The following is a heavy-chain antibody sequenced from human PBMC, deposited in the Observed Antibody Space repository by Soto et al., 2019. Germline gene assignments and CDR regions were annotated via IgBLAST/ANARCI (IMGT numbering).Heavy chain of an antibody. Sequence: PPGKGLEWSGYIYHSGSTYYNPSLKSRVTISVDRSKTQCSLKLSSVTAADTAVYYCARVHGYSPYYFDSWGQGTLATVS. V-gene: IGHV4-30-2*01. J-gene: IGHJ4*02. CDR2: IYHSGST. CDR3: ARVHGYSPYYFDS. D-gene: IGHD3-22*01.